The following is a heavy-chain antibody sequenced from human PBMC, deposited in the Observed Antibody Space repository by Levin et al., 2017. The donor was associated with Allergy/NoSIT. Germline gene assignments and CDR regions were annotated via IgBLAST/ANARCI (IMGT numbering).Heavy chain of an antibody. J-gene: IGHJ4*02. Sequence: GESLKISCKASGYTFANSGISWVRQAPGQGLEWMGWINPHNDNTHYAERFQARVIMTTDTSTNTAYMELRSLISDDTAVYYCARGRFGELLFDSWGQGTLVTVSS. CDR2: INPHNDNT. V-gene: IGHV1-18*01. CDR3: ARGRFGELLFDS. CDR1: GYTFANSG. D-gene: IGHD3-10*01.